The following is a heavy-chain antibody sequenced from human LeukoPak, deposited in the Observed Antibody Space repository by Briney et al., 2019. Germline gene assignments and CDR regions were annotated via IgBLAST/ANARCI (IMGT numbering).Heavy chain of an antibody. CDR1: GYSFTSFW. J-gene: IGHJ3*02. V-gene: IGHV5-51*01. CDR2: IYPGDSDA. Sequence: GESLKISCKGSGYSFTSFWIAWVRQMPGKSLEWMGIIYPGDSDARYSPSFRGQVTISADKSISTAYLQWSSLKASDTAMYYCASPTVTALGAFDIWGQGKMVTVSS. D-gene: IGHD4-17*01. CDR3: ASPTVTALGAFDI.